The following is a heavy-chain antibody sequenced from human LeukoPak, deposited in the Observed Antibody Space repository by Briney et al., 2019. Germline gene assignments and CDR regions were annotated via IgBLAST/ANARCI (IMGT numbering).Heavy chain of an antibody. J-gene: IGHJ4*02. D-gene: IGHD1-26*01. CDR3: VRDKVVGTTLFDY. Sequence: PGGSLRLSCAASGFTVSSNYMSWVRQAPGKGLEWVANIKEDAGEIYYVDSVKGRFTISRDNAKNSLYLQMDSLRAEDTAVYYCVRDKVVGTTLFDYWGQGTLVTVSS. CDR2: IKEDAGEI. V-gene: IGHV3-7*01. CDR1: GFTVSSNY.